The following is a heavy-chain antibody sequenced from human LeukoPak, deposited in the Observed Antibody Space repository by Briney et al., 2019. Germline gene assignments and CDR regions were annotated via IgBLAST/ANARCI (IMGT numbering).Heavy chain of an antibody. J-gene: IGHJ6*03. V-gene: IGHV3-21*04. Sequence: PGGSLRLSCAASGFIFSSYSMNWVRQAPGKGLEWVSSISSSSTYIYYADSVKGRFTISRDNAKNSLYLQMNSLRAEDTAVYYCAREGRRPPYYYYYMDVWGKGTTVTISS. CDR2: ISSSSTYI. CDR1: GFIFSSYS. CDR3: AREGRRPPYYYYYMDV.